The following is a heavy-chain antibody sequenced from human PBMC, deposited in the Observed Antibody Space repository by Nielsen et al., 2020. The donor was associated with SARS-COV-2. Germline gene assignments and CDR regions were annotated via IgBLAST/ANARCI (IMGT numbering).Heavy chain of an antibody. Sequence: ESLKISCTVSGGSISSSSYYWGWIRQPPGKGLEWIGSIYYSGSTYYNPSLKSRVTISVDTSKNQFSLKLSSVTAADTAVYYCARHYVGFLEWFSYFDYWGQGTLVTVSS. V-gene: IGHV4-39*01. CDR1: GGSISSSSYY. CDR2: IYYSGST. J-gene: IGHJ4*02. D-gene: IGHD3-3*01. CDR3: ARHYVGFLEWFSYFDY.